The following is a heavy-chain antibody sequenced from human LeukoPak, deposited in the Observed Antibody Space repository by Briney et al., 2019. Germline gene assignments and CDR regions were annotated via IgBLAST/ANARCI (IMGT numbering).Heavy chain of an antibody. CDR3: ARKSVAATPRDIVYQYYSMDV. CDR1: GYTFTSYA. Sequence: ASVKASCKASGYTFTSYAMNWVRQAPGHGLEWMGWINTNTGNPTYAKGFTGRFVFSLDTSVSTAYLQISSLKAEDTAVYYCARKSVAATPRDIVYQYYSMDVWGKGTTVTVSS. J-gene: IGHJ6*03. CDR2: INTNTGNP. V-gene: IGHV7-4-1*02. D-gene: IGHD2-15*01.